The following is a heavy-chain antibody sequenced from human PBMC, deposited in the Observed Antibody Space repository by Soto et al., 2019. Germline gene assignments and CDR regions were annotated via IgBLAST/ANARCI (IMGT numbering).Heavy chain of an antibody. V-gene: IGHV4-31*03. J-gene: IGHJ3*02. CDR3: AREESGSFPGAFDI. CDR1: GGSISSGGYY. D-gene: IGHD1-26*01. Sequence: SETLSLTCTVSGGSISSGGYYWSWIRQHPGKGLEWIGYIYYSGSTYYNPSLKSRVTISVDTSKNQFSLKLSSVTAADTAVYYCAREESGSFPGAFDIWGQGTMVTVSS. CDR2: IYYSGST.